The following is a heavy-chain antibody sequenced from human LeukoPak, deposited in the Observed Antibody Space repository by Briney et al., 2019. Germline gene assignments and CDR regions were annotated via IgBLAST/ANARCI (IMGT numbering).Heavy chain of an antibody. Sequence: PGGSLRLSFAAPGLTFSSYLMHSVRQAPGKGLVWVSRINRDGSSTSYADSVKGRFTISRDNAKNALYLQMNSLRAEDTTVYYCARDEVGATTERGYWGQGTLVTVSS. CDR2: INRDGSST. CDR3: ARDEVGATTERGY. D-gene: IGHD1-26*01. V-gene: IGHV3-74*01. J-gene: IGHJ4*02. CDR1: GLTFSSYL.